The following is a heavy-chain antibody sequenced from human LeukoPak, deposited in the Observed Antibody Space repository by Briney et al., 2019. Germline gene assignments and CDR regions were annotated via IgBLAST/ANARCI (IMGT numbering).Heavy chain of an antibody. CDR3: VGLGENY. V-gene: IGHV3-7*02. Sequence: GGSLRLSCAASGFTDSSNYMSWARQASGKGLEWVANIKQDGSEKYYVDSVKGRFTISRDNAKNSLYLQMNSPRAEDTAVYYCVGLGENYWGQGTLVTVSS. CDR2: IKQDGSEK. D-gene: IGHD3-10*01. CDR1: GFTDSSNY. J-gene: IGHJ4*02.